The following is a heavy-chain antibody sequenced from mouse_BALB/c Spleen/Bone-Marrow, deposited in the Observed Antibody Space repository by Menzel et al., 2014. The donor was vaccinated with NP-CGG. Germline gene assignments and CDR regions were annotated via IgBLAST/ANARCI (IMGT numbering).Heavy chain of an antibody. D-gene: IGHD1-1*01. V-gene: IGHV14-3*02. CDR2: IDPANGNT. CDR1: GFNIKDTY. CDR3: AMYYYGSSLFAY. Sequence: DVQLQESGAELVKPGASVKLSCTASGFNIKDTYMHWVKQRPEQGLEWIGRIDPANGNTKYDPKFQGKATITADTSSNTAYLQLGSLTSEDTAVYYCAMYYYGSSLFAYWGQGTLVTVSA. J-gene: IGHJ3*01.